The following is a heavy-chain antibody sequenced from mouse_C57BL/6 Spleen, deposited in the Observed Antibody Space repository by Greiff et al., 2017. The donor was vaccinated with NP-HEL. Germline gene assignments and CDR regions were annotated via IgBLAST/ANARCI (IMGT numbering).Heavy chain of an antibody. CDR1: GYTFTSYW. D-gene: IGHD4-1*02. CDR2: IDPSDSYT. Sequence: VQLQQPGAELVMPGASVKLSCKASGYTFTSYWMHWVKQRPGQGLEWIGEIDPSDSYTNYNQKFKGKSTLTVDKSSSTAYMQLSSLTSEDSAVYYCARSTGAWFAYWSQGTLVTVSA. V-gene: IGHV1-69*01. J-gene: IGHJ3*01. CDR3: ARSTGAWFAY.